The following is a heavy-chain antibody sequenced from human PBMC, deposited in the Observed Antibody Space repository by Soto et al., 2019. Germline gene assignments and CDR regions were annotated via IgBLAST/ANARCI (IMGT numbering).Heavy chain of an antibody. CDR2: INHSGST. CDR1: CGSFSGYY. D-gene: IGHD2-2*01. V-gene: IGHV4-34*01. J-gene: IGHJ5*02. Sequence: ETLSLTCADYCGSFSGYYWSWIRQPPGKGLEWIGEINHSGSTNYNPSLKSRVTISVDTSKNQFSLKLSSVTAADTAVYYCAGGRIVVVPAATPYNWFDPWGQGTLVTVSS. CDR3: AGGRIVVVPAATPYNWFDP.